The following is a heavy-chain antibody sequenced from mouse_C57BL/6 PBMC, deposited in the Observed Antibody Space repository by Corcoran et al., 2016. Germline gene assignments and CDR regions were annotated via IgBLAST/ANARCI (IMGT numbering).Heavy chain of an antibody. J-gene: IGHJ2*01. V-gene: IGHV1-80*01. Sequence: QVQLQQSGAELVKPGASVKISCKASGYAFSSYWRNWVKQRPGKGLEWIGQIYPGDGDTNYNGKFKGKATLTADKSSSTAYMQLSSLTSEASAVYFWARSDVNFFAYGGQGTTLTASS. CDR3: ARSDVNFFAY. CDR2: IYPGDGDT. CDR1: GYAFSSYW.